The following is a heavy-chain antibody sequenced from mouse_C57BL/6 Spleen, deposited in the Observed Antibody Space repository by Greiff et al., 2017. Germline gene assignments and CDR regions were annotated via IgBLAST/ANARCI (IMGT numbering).Heavy chain of an antibody. CDR2: IYPRSGNT. J-gene: IGHJ3*01. Sequence: VKLVESGAELARPGASVKLSCKASGYTFTSYGISWVKQRTGQGLEWIGEIYPRSGNTYYNEKFKGKATLTADKSSSTAYMELRSLTSEDSAVYFCAREVYDYDEWFAYWGQGTLVTVSA. CDR1: GYTFTSYG. CDR3: AREVYDYDEWFAY. D-gene: IGHD2-4*01. V-gene: IGHV1-81*01.